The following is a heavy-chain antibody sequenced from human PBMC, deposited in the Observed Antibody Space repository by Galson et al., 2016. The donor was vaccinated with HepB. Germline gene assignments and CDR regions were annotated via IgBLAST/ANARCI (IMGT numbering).Heavy chain of an antibody. CDR1: GYTFTTYY. CDR3: SRAREHYYAGGYFFDY. D-gene: IGHD3-10*02. CDR2: INPRGGRT. J-gene: IGHJ4*02. V-gene: IGHV1-46*01. Sequence: SVKVSCKASGYTFTTYYIHWVRQAPGHGLEWMGIINPRGGRTTDAQQFQGRITMTRDTSTSTVYMELSSLISVDTAVYYCSRAREHYYAGGYFFDYWGQGTLVTVSS.